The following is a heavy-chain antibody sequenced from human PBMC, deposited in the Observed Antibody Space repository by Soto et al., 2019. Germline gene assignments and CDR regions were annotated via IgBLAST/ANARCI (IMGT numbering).Heavy chain of an antibody. Sequence: QVQLVQSGAEVKKPGSSVKVSCKASGGTFSSYTISWVRQAPGQGLEWMGRIIPILGIANYAQRFQGRVTITADKSTSTAYMELSSLRSEDTAVYYCARADVDTAMVYFDYWGQGTLVTVSS. CDR3: ARADVDTAMVYFDY. J-gene: IGHJ4*02. V-gene: IGHV1-69*02. D-gene: IGHD5-18*01. CDR2: IIPILGIA. CDR1: GGTFSSYT.